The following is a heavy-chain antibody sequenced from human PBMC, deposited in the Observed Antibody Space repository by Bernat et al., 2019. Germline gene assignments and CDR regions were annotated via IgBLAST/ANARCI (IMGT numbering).Heavy chain of an antibody. D-gene: IGHD6-19*01. CDR1: GFTFSDYY. CDR3: ARDFPFHSRGWNYHYYMDV. J-gene: IGHJ6*03. Sequence: QLQLVESGGGLVKPGGSLRLSCAASGFTFSDYYMSWIRQAPGKGLEWVSYISSSGSTINYADYVKSRFNISRDTTKNSLYLQMNTLGAEDTAVYYCARDFPFHSRGWNYHYYMDVWGEGTAVTVSS. CDR2: ISSSGSTI. V-gene: IGHV3-11*01.